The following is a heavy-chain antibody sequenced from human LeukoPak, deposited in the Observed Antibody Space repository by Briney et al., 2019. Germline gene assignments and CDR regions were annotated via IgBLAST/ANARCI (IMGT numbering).Heavy chain of an antibody. V-gene: IGHV3-20*01. Sequence: GGSLRLSCAASGFTFDDYGMSWVRQAPGKGLEWVSGINWNGGSTGYADFVKGRFTISRDNAKNSLYLQMNSLRAEDTALYHCARAYYYDSSGYYYFDYWGQGTLVTVSS. CDR1: GFTFDDYG. J-gene: IGHJ4*02. D-gene: IGHD3-22*01. CDR2: INWNGGST. CDR3: ARAYYYDSSGYYYFDY.